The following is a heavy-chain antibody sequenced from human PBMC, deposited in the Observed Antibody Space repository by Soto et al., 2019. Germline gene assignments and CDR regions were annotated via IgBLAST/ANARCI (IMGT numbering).Heavy chain of an antibody. CDR2: VYATGTT. CDR3: VRHGSKSLRDWLDP. J-gene: IGHJ5*02. V-gene: IGHV4-4*07. CDR1: GGSISKFY. Sequence: SETLSLTCNVSGGSISKFYWAWIRKTAGNGLEWMGRVYATGTTDYNPSLRSRVAMSVDISKKTFSLRLRSVTGADSGVYYCVRHGSKSLRDWLDPWGQGILATV.